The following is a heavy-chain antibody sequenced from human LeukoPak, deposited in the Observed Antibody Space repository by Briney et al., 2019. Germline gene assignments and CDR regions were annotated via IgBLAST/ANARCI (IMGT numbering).Heavy chain of an antibody. CDR3: ASTLHCSGGSCYSGWFDP. CDR2: IYSGGST. J-gene: IGHJ5*02. CDR1: GFTVSSNY. D-gene: IGHD2-15*01. Sequence: GGSLRLSCAASGFTVSSNYMSWVRQAPGKGLEWVSVIYSGGSTYYADSVKGRFTISRDNSKNTLYLQMNSLRAEDTAVYYCASTLHCSGGSCYSGWFDPWGQGTLVTVSS. V-gene: IGHV3-66*01.